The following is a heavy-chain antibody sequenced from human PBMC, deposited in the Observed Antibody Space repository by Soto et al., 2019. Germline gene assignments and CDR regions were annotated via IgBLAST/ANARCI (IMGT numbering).Heavy chain of an antibody. D-gene: IGHD3-10*01. Sequence: QVQLVESGGGVVQPGRSLRLSCAASGFTFSSYAMHWVRQAPGKGLEWVAVISYDGSNKYYADYVKGRFTISRDNSKNTLYLQMNSLRAEDTAVYYCARGGATGYFQHWGQGTLVTVSS. CDR2: ISYDGSNK. J-gene: IGHJ1*01. CDR1: GFTFSSYA. V-gene: IGHV3-30-3*01. CDR3: ARGGATGYFQH.